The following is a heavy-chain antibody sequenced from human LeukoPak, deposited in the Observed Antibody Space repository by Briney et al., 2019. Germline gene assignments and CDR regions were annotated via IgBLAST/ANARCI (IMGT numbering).Heavy chain of an antibody. CDR1: GGTFSSYA. CDR3: ARLHDFWSDPLGIDY. Sequence: GASVKVSCKASGGTFSSYAISWVRQAPGQGLEWMGGIIPIFGTANYAQKFQGRVTITADKSTSTAYMELSSLRSEDTAVYYCARLHDFWSDPLGIDYWGQGTLVTVSS. D-gene: IGHD3-3*01. V-gene: IGHV1-69*06. J-gene: IGHJ4*02. CDR2: IIPIFGTA.